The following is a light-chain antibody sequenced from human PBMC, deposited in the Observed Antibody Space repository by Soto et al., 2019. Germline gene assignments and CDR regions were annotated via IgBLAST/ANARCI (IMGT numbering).Light chain of an antibody. CDR2: DAS. CDR1: QSVNTY. J-gene: IGKJ2*03. Sequence: EIVLTQSPATLSLSPGERATLSCRASQSVNTYLGWYQQRPGQAPILLIYDASNRATGIPARFSGSGSGTDFTLTISRLEPEDSAVYYCHQYVGSPGSFGQGTKLEI. V-gene: IGKV3-11*01. CDR3: HQYVGSPGS.